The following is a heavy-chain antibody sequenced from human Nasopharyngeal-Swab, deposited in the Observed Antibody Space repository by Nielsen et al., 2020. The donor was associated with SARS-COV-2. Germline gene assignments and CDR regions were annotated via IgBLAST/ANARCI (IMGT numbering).Heavy chain of an antibody. CDR2: INHSGST. CDR1: GGSFSGYY. CDR3: ARGRDDSSGYYRLFDY. Sequence: SETLSLTCAVYGGSFSGYYWSWIRQPPGKGLERIGEINHSGSTNYNPSLKSRVTISVDTSKNQFSLKLSSVTAADTAVYYCARGRDDSSGYYRLFDYWGQGTLVTVSS. V-gene: IGHV4-34*01. J-gene: IGHJ4*02. D-gene: IGHD3-22*01.